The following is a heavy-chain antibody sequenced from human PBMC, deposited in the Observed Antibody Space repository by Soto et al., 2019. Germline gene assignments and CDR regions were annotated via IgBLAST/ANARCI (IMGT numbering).Heavy chain of an antibody. CDR2: INGGDGPT. J-gene: IGHJ4*02. D-gene: IGHD2-21*01. CDR1: GFTFTTYT. V-gene: IGHV3-23*01. Sequence: GGSLRISCAASGFTFTTYTMNWVRQAPGKGLEWVSGINGGDGPTYYADSVKGRFTISRDNFKNTLFLQMHSPRAEDTAVYYRTKYCQPEAICTYDYWRQGSLVNVSS. CDR3: TKYCQPEAICTYDY.